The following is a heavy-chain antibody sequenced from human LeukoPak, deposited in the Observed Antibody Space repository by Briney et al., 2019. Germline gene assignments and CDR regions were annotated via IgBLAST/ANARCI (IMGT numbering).Heavy chain of an antibody. CDR3: ARGPVAPYYGLDV. J-gene: IGHJ6*02. D-gene: IGHD2-15*01. Sequence: GGSLRLSCAASGFTVSSNYMSWVRQAPGKGLEWVSVIYSGDSTYYADSVKGRFTISRDTSKNTLYLQMNSLRVEDTAVYYCARGPVAPYYGLDVWGQGTTVTVSS. V-gene: IGHV3-53*01. CDR1: GFTVSSNY. CDR2: IYSGDST.